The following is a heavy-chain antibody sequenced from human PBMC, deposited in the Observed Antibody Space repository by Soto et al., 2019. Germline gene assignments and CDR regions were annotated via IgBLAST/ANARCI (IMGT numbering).Heavy chain of an antibody. V-gene: IGHV1-69*12. D-gene: IGHD2-2*01. CDR2: IMPMFGVT. Sequence: QVQLVQSGAEVKKPGSSMKVSCRASGGTFNSHTISWVRQAPGQGLEWMGGIMPMFGVTNYARKFQGRLTLTANESTTTAYMEVSSLTSDATAVYYCAGEGVTSSMSLPWMGYHYYGLDVWGQGTTVIVSS. CDR3: AGEGVTSSMSLPWMGYHYYGLDV. CDR1: GGTFNSHT. J-gene: IGHJ6*02.